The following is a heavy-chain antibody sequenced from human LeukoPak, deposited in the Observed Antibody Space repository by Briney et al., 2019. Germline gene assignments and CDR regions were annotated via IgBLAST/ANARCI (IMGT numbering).Heavy chain of an antibody. J-gene: IGHJ4*02. CDR3: ARDRRDGYNDY. V-gene: IGHV3-21*01. CDR1: GFTFSSYS. D-gene: IGHD5-24*01. CDR2: ISSSSSYI. Sequence: GGSLRLSCAASGFTFSSYSMNWVRQAPGQGLEWVSSISSSSSYIYYADSVKGRFTISRDNAKNSLYLQMNSLRAEDTAVYYCARDRRDGYNDYWGQGTLVTVSS.